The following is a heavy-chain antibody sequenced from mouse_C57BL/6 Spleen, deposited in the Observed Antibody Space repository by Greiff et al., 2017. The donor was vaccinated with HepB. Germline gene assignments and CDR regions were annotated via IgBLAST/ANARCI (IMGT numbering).Heavy chain of an antibody. D-gene: IGHD3-2*02. CDR3: ARSETAQGQAWFAY. J-gene: IGHJ3*01. CDR2: IYPRSGNT. Sequence: QVQLKHSGAELARPGASVKLSCKASGYTFTSYGISWVKQRTGQGLEWIGEIYPRSGNTYYNEKFKGKATLTADKSSSTAYMELRSLTSEDSAVYFCARSETAQGQAWFAYWGQGTLVTVSA. V-gene: IGHV1-81*01. CDR1: GYTFTSYG.